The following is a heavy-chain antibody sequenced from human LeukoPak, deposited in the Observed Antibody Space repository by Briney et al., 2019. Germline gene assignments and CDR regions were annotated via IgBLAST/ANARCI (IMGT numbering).Heavy chain of an antibody. D-gene: IGHD3-9*01. Sequence: SETLSLTCAVYGGSFSGYYWSWIRPPPGKGLEWIGGINHSGSTNYNPSLKSRVTISVDTSKNQFSLKLSSVTAADTAVDYCARTRYPNAFHIWGQGTMVTVSS. CDR2: INHSGST. V-gene: IGHV4-34*01. CDR3: ARTRYPNAFHI. J-gene: IGHJ3*02. CDR1: GGSFSGYY.